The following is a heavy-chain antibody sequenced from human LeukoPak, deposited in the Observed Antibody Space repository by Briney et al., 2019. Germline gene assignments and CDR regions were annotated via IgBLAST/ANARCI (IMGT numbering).Heavy chain of an antibody. CDR3: ARGGGSLNN. CDR1: GGSISSYY. D-gene: IGHD2-15*01. Sequence: PSGTLSLTCTVSGGSISSYYWSWIRQPPGKGLEWIGYIYYSGSTNYNPSLKSRVTISVDTSKNQFSLKLSSVTAADTAVYYCARGGGSLNNWGQGTLVTVSS. V-gene: IGHV4-59*01. CDR2: IYYSGST. J-gene: IGHJ4*02.